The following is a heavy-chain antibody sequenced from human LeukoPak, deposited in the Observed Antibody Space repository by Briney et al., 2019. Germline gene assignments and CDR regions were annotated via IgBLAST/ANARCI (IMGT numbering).Heavy chain of an antibody. CDR1: GLTLNYYS. V-gene: IGHV3-21*01. D-gene: IGHD1-26*01. Sequence: GESLTLSCAASGLTLNYYSMDWVRQAPGKGLEWVASITTSSSYIYYADPVRGRFTISRDNAKNSLYLQMSSLRAEDTAVYYCARDGVVGATKWGHFDFWGQGTRVTVSS. CDR2: ITTSSSYI. J-gene: IGHJ4*02. CDR3: ARDGVVGATKWGHFDF.